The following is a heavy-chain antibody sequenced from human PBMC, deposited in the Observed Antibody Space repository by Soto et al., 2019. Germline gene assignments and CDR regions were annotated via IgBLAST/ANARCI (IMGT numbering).Heavy chain of an antibody. V-gene: IGHV3-33*01. CDR2: IWYDGSNK. D-gene: IGHD3-22*01. J-gene: IGHJ4*02. CDR1: GFTFSSYG. CDR3: ARSHYYDSSGLYYFDY. Sequence: GSLRLSCAASGFTFSSYGMHWVRQAPCKGLEWVAVIWYDGSNKYYADSVKGRFTISRDNSKNTLYLQMNSLRAEDTAVYFCARSHYYDSSGLYYFDYWGQGTLVTVSS.